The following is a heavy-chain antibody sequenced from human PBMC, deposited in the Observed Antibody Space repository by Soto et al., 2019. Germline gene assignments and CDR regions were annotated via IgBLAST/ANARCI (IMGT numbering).Heavy chain of an antibody. CDR1: GYSSTSYW. V-gene: IGHV5-51*01. Sequence: GESLKISCKGSGYSSTSYWIGWVRQMPGKGLEWMGIIYPGDSDTRYSPSFQGQVTISADKSISTAYLQWSSLKASDTAMYYCARQFSYGDYITDVWGQGTTVTVSS. J-gene: IGHJ6*02. CDR2: IYPGDSDT. CDR3: ARQFSYGDYITDV. D-gene: IGHD4-17*01.